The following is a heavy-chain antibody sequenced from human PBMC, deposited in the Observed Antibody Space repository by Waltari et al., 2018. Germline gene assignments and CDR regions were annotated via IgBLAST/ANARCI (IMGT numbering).Heavy chain of an antibody. CDR1: GFTFHNYG. D-gene: IGHD4-17*01. CDR2: IEYNGNNK. Sequence: QVQLVESGGGVVQPGGSLRLSCVASGFTFHNYGMHWVRQAPGKGLEWVAFIEYNGNNKYYADSVKGRFTISRDSSKNTMYLQMDSLGPDDTAVYYCAKVEASVTTYDAFDVWGQGTMVTVSS. J-gene: IGHJ3*01. CDR3: AKVEASVTTYDAFDV. V-gene: IGHV3-30*02.